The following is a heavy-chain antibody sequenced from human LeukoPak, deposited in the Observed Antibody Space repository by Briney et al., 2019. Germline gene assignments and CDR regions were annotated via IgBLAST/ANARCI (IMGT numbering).Heavy chain of an antibody. CDR1: GFSFYDYA. CDR3: TSRRFRTEDPGY. D-gene: IGHD3/OR15-3a*01. J-gene: IGHJ4*02. CDR2: IRSKIYGGTT. V-gene: IGHV3-49*04. Sequence: PGGSLRLSCSASGFSFYDYAMSWVRQAPGKGLEWVGFIRSKIYGGTTEYAASVKGRFIISRDDSKRIAYLQMDSLKTEDTAVYYCTSRRFRTEDPGYWGQGILVTVSS.